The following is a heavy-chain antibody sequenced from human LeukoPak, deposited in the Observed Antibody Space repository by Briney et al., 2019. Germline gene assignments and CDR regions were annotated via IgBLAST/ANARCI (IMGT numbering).Heavy chain of an antibody. CDR3: ATGGGDYGGNSDFDY. CDR1: GFTFSDYS. Sequence: PGGSLRLSCAASGFTFSDYSMTWVRQPPGKGLEWIGEINHSGSTNYNPSLKSRVTISVDTSKNQFSLKLSSVTAADTAVYYCATGGGDYGGNSDFDYWGQGTLVTVSS. V-gene: IGHV4-34*01. CDR2: INHSGST. D-gene: IGHD4-23*01. J-gene: IGHJ4*02.